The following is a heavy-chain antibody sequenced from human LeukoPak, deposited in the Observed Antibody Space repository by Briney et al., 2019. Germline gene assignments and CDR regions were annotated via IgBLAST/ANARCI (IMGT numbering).Heavy chain of an antibody. D-gene: IGHD3-10*01. CDR2: IHYSGAT. J-gene: IGHJ3*02. V-gene: IGHV4-34*01. CDR3: ARGVVSVYYFDI. Sequence: SETLSLTCAVSGGSYSGYYWAWIRQSPGKGLEWIGEIHYSGATSYSPSVTRRATIFADTSNNRFTLRLTSVTAADTAVYYCARGVVSVYYFDIWGQGSVVTVSS. CDR1: GGSYSGYY.